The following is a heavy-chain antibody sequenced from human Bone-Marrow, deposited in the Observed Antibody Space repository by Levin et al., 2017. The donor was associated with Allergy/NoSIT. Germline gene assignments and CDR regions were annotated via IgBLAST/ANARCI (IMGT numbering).Heavy chain of an antibody. CDR1: GGSISSYY. CDR2: IYYSGST. V-gene: IGHV4-59*01. J-gene: IGHJ4*02. CDR3: TRDERGPKYYFEY. Sequence: NASETLSLTCTVSGGSISSYYWSWIRQPPGKGLEWIGYIYYSGSTNYNPSLKSRVTISVDTSKNQFSLKLSSVTAADTAVYYCTRDERGPKYYFEYWGQGTLVTVSS.